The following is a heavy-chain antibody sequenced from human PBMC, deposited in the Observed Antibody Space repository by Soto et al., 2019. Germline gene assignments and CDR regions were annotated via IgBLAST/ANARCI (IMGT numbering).Heavy chain of an antibody. D-gene: IGHD6-19*01. CDR2: IWYDGSNT. CDR3: ASSAD. V-gene: IGHV3-33*01. CDR1: GFIFSSYG. J-gene: IGHJ4*02. Sequence: PGGSLRLSCAASGFIFSSYGMHWVRQAPGKGLEWVAVIWYDGSNTYYADPVKGRFTISRDNSKNTLFLQMNSLRDEDTAVYYCASSADWGRGTLVTVSS.